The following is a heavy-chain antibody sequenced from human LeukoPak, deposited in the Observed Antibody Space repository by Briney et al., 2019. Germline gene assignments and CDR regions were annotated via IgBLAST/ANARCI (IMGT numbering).Heavy chain of an antibody. CDR2: ITGSGDYT. D-gene: IGHD3-22*01. Sequence: GGSLRLSCADSGFTFSGYAMTWVRQALGKGLEWVSSITGSGDYTYYIDSVKGRFTISRDSAKNILYLQMNSLRGEDTAIYYCARDGLYYDGSADVYYIDYWGQGTLVAASS. CDR3: ARDGLYYDGSADVYYIDY. V-gene: IGHV3-23*01. CDR1: GFTFSGYA. J-gene: IGHJ4*02.